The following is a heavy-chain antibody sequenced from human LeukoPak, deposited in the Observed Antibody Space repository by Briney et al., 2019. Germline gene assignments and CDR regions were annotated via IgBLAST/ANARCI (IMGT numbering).Heavy chain of an antibody. V-gene: IGHV3-21*01. Sequence: PGGSLRLSCAASGFTFSSYSMNWVRQAPGKGLEWVSSISSSSSYIYYADSVKGRFTISRDNAKNSLYLQMNSLRAEDTAVYYCARDVVEAVAGTGAVYYYYYMDVWGKGTTVTVSS. J-gene: IGHJ6*03. CDR1: GFTFSSYS. CDR2: ISSSSSYI. CDR3: ARDVVEAVAGTGAVYYYYYMDV. D-gene: IGHD6-19*01.